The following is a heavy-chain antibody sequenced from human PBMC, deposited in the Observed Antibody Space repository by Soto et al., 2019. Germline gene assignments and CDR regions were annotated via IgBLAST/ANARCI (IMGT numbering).Heavy chain of an antibody. Sequence: GGSLRLSCAASGFTFSNAWMSWVRQAPGKGLEWVGRIKSKTDGGTTDYAAPVKGRFTVSREDSKNMVFLQMNSLKIEDTAVYYCTTDDPINRNWGQGTLVTVSS. CDR2: IKSKTDGGTT. J-gene: IGHJ4*02. CDR1: GFTFSNAW. CDR3: TTDDPINRN. V-gene: IGHV3-15*01.